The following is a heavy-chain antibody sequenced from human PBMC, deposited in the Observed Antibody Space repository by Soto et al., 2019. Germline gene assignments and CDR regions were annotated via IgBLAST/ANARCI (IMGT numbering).Heavy chain of an antibody. Sequence: SETLSLTCTVSGDSIGSTSYYWAWIRQAPGKGLEWIGAVSYGGGTYLNPSLRSRVSIFIDTSKSQFSLDLTSITATDTAFYYCAKDQNKYQLLRPYYFDYWGQGTLVTVSS. V-gene: IGHV4-39*02. CDR1: GDSIGSTSYY. D-gene: IGHD2-2*01. CDR2: VSYGGGT. J-gene: IGHJ4*02. CDR3: AKDQNKYQLLRPYYFDY.